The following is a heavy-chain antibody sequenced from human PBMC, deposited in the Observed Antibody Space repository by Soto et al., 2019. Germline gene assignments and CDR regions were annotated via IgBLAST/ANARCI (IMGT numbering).Heavy chain of an antibody. CDR3: ARDPVGCSSTSCYSPVFDD. Sequence: PSQTLSLTCAISGDSVSSNSAAWNWIRQSPSRGLEWLGRTYYRSKWYNDYAVSVKSRITINPDTSKNQFSLQLNSVTPEDTAVYYCARDPVGCSSTSCYSPVFDDWGQGTLVTVSS. J-gene: IGHJ4*02. V-gene: IGHV6-1*01. CDR2: TYYRSKWYN. CDR1: GDSVSSNSAA. D-gene: IGHD2-2*02.